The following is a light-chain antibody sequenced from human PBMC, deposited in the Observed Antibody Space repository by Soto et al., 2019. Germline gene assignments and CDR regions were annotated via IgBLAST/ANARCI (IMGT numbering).Light chain of an antibody. CDR2: GAS. CDR1: QSISGT. Sequence: EIVMTQSPATLSVSPGGRATLSCRSSQSISGTLAWYQQKPGQAPRLLIHGASTRAPGFPARFSGSGSGTDFTLTISSLQSEDFEVYYCQQYNNGPWTFGQGTKVDIK. J-gene: IGKJ1*01. V-gene: IGKV3-15*01. CDR3: QQYNNGPWT.